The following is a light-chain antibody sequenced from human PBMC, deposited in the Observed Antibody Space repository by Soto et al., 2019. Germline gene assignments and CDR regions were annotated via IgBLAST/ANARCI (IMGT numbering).Light chain of an antibody. CDR1: SSNIGRNT. Sequence: QSVLTQPPSTSGTPGQRVTISCSGSSSNIGRNTVSWYQQLPGTAPKIVIYSSDQRPSGVPDRFSGSKSGTSASLAISGLQSEDEADYYCASWDDSLNGWVFGGGTKPTVL. V-gene: IGLV1-44*01. J-gene: IGLJ3*02. CDR2: SSD. CDR3: ASWDDSLNGWV.